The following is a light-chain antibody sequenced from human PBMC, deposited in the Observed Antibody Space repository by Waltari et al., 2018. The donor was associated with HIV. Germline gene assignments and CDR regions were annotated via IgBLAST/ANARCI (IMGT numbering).Light chain of an antibody. Sequence: QSALTRPASVSGSPGQSITIPCPGTDTHHYDVSWYHHRPGEAPKVIIFEVVNRPSGVSNRFSGSRSGNTASLTISGLLAEDEADYFCTSYISSAIPVFGGGTKVTVL. CDR2: EVV. V-gene: IGLV2-14*01. J-gene: IGLJ2*01. CDR1: DTHHYD. CDR3: TSYISSAIPV.